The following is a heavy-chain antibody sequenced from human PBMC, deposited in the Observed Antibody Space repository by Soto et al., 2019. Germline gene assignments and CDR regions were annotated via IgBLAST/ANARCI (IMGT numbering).Heavy chain of an antibody. CDR2: VIPIFGTA. CDR3: ARDRAGIAWEQTYWYFDL. D-gene: IGHD1-26*01. V-gene: IGHV1-69*12. CDR1: GGTFSSYA. J-gene: IGHJ2*01. Sequence: QVQLVQSGAEVKKPGSSVKVSCKASGGTFSSYAISWVRQAPGQGLEWMGGVIPIFGTANYAQKFQGRVTSTADEYTSTADMELSSLRSEDTAVYYCARDRAGIAWEQTYWYFDLWGRGTLVTVSS.